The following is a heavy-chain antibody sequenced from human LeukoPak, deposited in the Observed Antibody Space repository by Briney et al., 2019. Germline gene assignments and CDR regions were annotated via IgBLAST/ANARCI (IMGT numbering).Heavy chain of an antibody. CDR1: GGSFSGYY. Sequence: SETLSLTCAVYGGSFSGYYWSWIRQPPGKGLEWIGEINHSGSTNYNPSLKSRVTISVDTSKNQFSLKLSSVTAADTAVYYCARGSTISVYYYYYMDAWGKGTTVTVSS. J-gene: IGHJ6*03. D-gene: IGHD3-3*01. CDR2: INHSGST. V-gene: IGHV4-34*01. CDR3: ARGSTISVYYYYYMDA.